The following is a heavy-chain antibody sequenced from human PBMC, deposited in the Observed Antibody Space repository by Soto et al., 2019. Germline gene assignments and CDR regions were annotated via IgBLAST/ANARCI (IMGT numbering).Heavy chain of an antibody. CDR1: GYTFTSYG. CDR3: ARDPGYSSGWPPDAFDI. D-gene: IGHD6-19*01. V-gene: IGHV1-18*01. Sequence: ASVKVSCKASGYTFTSYGISWVRQAPGQGLEWMGWISAYNGNTNYAQKLQGRVTMTTDTSTSTAYMELRSLRSDDTAVYYCARDPGYSSGWPPDAFDIWGQGTMVTVS. CDR2: ISAYNGNT. J-gene: IGHJ3*02.